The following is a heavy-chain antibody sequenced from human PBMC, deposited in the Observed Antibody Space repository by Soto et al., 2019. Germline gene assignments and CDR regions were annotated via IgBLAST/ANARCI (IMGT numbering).Heavy chain of an antibody. Sequence: GSVKVSFKASGYPFGYTFTNCGIIWVRQAPGRGLEWMGWISGYNGNTNYAQKFQGRVTMTTDTSTSTAYMELRSLRSYDTAVYYCARDNYERRGYFDYWGQGTMVTVSS. D-gene: IGHD3-22*01. CDR2: ISGYNGNT. V-gene: IGHV1-18*01. CDR1: GYPFGYTFTNCG. J-gene: IGHJ4*02. CDR3: ARDNYERRGYFDY.